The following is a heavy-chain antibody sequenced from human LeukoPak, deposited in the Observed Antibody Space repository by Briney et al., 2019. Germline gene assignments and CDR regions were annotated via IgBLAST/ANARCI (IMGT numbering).Heavy chain of an antibody. CDR3: AREYLSYYYGSGSSYNRYFGLDV. V-gene: IGHV4-39*07. CDR2: TYFSGST. J-gene: IGHJ6*02. D-gene: IGHD3-10*01. Sequence: SETLSLTCAVSGGSISNSSYYWGWIRQPPGRGLEWIGTTYFSGSTYSNPSLKSRVTISVDTSKNQFSLKLSSVTAADTAVYYCAREYLSYYYGSGSSYNRYFGLDVWGQGTTVTVSS. CDR1: GGSISNSSYY.